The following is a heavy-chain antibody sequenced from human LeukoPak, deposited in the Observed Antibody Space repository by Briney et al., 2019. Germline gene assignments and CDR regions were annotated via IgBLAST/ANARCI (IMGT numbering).Heavy chain of an antibody. Sequence: PGGSLRLSCAASGFTFSSYAMSWVRQAPGKGLEWVSAISGSGGSTYYADSVKGRFTVSRDNSKNTLYLQMNSLRAEDTAVYYCANEYYDFWSGYALDYWGQGTLVTVSS. D-gene: IGHD3-3*01. J-gene: IGHJ4*02. CDR2: ISGSGGST. CDR1: GFTFSSYA. V-gene: IGHV3-23*01. CDR3: ANEYYDFWSGYALDY.